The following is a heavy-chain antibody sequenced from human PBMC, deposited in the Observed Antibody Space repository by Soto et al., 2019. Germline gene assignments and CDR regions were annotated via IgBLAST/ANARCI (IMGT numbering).Heavy chain of an antibody. J-gene: IGHJ4*02. CDR3: ARANSSTWPDY. D-gene: IGHD6-13*01. Sequence: NPGGSLRLSCAASGFTFSDHYMIWIRQAPGKGLEWVSYISGTSIYIKYADSVKGRFTISRHNAKNSLYLQMNSLRAEDTAVYYCARANSSTWPDYWGQGTLVTVSS. CDR1: GFTFSDHY. CDR2: ISGTSIYI. V-gene: IGHV3-11*05.